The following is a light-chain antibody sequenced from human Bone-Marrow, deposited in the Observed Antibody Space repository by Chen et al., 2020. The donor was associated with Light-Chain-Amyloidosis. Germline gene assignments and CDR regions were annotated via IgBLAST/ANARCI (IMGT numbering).Light chain of an antibody. V-gene: IGKV1-5*03. Sequence: DIRMPQSPSPLSASVRDRFIITCRASQDVGDWLAWFQHTPGRAPNRLIDRASNLKSVLPSRFTGSGSATEFTLTINDLQPDDFATYFCQQYKTYTFTFGQGTKL. CDR3: QQYKTYTFT. CDR2: RAS. CDR1: QDVGDW. J-gene: IGKJ2*01.